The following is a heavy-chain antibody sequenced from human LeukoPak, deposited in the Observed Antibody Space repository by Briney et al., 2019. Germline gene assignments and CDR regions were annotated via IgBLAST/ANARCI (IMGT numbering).Heavy chain of an antibody. D-gene: IGHD6-13*01. Sequence: SETLSLTCTVSGGSISSGDYYWSWIRQPAGKGLEWIGRIYTSGSTNYNPSLKSRVTISVDTSKNQFSLKLSSVTAADTAVYYCARLEQQLALGLPYYFDYWGQGTLVTVSS. CDR1: GGSISSGDYY. V-gene: IGHV4-61*02. CDR3: ARLEQQLALGLPYYFDY. J-gene: IGHJ4*02. CDR2: IYTSGST.